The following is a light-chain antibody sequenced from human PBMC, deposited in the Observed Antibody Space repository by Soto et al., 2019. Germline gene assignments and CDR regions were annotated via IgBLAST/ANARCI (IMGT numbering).Light chain of an antibody. V-gene: IGKV1-39*01. CDR2: AAS. CDR3: QQSYRNPIT. Sequence: DIQMTQSASSLSASVVYIFTITLRASQSISNYLNWYQQKPGKAPNLLIHAASSLQSGVPPRFSGSGSGTDFTLTISSLQPEDFATYFCQQSYRNPITFGQGTRLEIK. CDR1: QSISNY. J-gene: IGKJ5*01.